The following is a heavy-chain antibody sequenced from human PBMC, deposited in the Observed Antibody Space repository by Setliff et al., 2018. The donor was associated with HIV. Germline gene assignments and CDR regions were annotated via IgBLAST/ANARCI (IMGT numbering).Heavy chain of an antibody. CDR2: IYYSGST. D-gene: IGHD3-3*02. CDR1: GASISSGHY. V-gene: IGHV4-61*10. J-gene: IGHJ3*01. CDR3: ARGRALGV. Sequence: PSETLSLTCAVSGASISSGHYWSWIRQPAGKGLEWIGYIYYSGSTNYNPSLKSRVTISVDTSKNQFSLKLSSVTAADTAVYYCARGRALGVWGQGTMVT.